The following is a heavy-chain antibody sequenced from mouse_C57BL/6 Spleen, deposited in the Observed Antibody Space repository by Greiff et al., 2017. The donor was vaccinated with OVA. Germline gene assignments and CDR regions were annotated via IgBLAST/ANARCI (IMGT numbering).Heavy chain of an antibody. Sequence: QVQLQQPGAELVMPGASVKLSCKASGYTFTSYWMHWVKQRPGQGLEWIGEIDPSDSYTNYNQKFKGKSTLTVDKSSSTAYMQLSSLTSENSAVYYCARGYYYYFDYWGQGTTLTVSS. CDR2: IDPSDSYT. CDR3: ARGYYYYFDY. J-gene: IGHJ2*01. D-gene: IGHD1-1*01. V-gene: IGHV1-69*01. CDR1: GYTFTSYW.